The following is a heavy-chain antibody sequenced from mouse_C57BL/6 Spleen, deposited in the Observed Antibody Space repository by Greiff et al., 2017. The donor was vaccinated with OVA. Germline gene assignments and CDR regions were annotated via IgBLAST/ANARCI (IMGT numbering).Heavy chain of an antibody. V-gene: IGHV14-2*01. CDR3: AQTAQATFAY. CDR2: IDPEDGEN. Sequence: EVQLQQSGAELVKPGASVKLSCTASGFNIKDYYMHWVKQRTEQGLEWIGRIDPEDGENKYAPKFQGKATKTADTSSNTAYLQLSSLTSEDTAVYYCAQTAQATFAYWGQGTLVTVSA. D-gene: IGHD3-2*02. J-gene: IGHJ3*01. CDR1: GFNIKDYY.